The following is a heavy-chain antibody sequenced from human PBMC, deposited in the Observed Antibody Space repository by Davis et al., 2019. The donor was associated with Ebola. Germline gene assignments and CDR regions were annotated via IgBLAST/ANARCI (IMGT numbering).Heavy chain of an antibody. V-gene: IGHV4-59*01. D-gene: IGHD3-10*01. CDR2: IYYSGST. CDR1: GGSISSYY. CDR3: ARLYGSGSYYFDY. J-gene: IGHJ4*02. Sequence: SETLSHTCTVSGGSISSYYWSWIRQPPGKGLEWIGYIYYSGSTNYNPSLKSRVTISVDTSKNQFSLKLSSVTAVDTAVYYCARLYGSGSYYFDYWGQGTLVTVSS.